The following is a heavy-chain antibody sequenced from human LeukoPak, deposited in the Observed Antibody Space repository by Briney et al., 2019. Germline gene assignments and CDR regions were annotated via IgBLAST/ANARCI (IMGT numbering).Heavy chain of an antibody. Sequence: SVKVSCKASGGTFSSYAIGWVRQAPGQGLEWMGRIIPIFGTANYAQKFQGRVTITTDESTSTAYMELSSLRSEDTAVYYCARVSDILTGSRYDYYFDYWGQGTLVTVSS. CDR1: GGTFSSYA. CDR3: ARVSDILTGSRYDYYFDY. CDR2: IIPIFGTA. J-gene: IGHJ4*02. V-gene: IGHV1-69*05. D-gene: IGHD3-9*01.